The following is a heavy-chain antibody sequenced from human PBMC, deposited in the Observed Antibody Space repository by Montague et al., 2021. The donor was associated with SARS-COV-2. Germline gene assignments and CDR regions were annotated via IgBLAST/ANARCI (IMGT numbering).Heavy chain of an antibody. CDR2: VNYTGST. CDR1: GDSFSSYY. CDR3: ARAQNTCFSSNCVNYFEV. J-gene: IGHJ4*02. V-gene: IGHV4-59*01. D-gene: IGHD1-1*01. Sequence: SETLSLTCEVYGDSFSSYYWSWIRQSPGKGLEWIGYVNYTGSTKYTPSLKTRVTLSLDTPKNHFSLKLRSVTAADTAIYYCARAQNTCFSSNCVNYFEVGAQGARATFSS.